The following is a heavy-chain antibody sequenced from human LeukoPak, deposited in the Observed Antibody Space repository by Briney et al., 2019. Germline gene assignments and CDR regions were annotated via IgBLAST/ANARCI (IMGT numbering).Heavy chain of an antibody. D-gene: IGHD3-16*01. CDR3: ARLAVWDQTAY. CDR1: GGSISTSSYY. Sequence: SETLSLTCTVSGGSISTSSYYWGWIRQPPGKGLEWIGSIYYSGSTYSNPSLKSRVTISADTSKNQFSLKLSSVTAADTAVYYCARLAVWDQTAYWGQGTLVTVSS. J-gene: IGHJ4*02. V-gene: IGHV4-39*01. CDR2: IYYSGST.